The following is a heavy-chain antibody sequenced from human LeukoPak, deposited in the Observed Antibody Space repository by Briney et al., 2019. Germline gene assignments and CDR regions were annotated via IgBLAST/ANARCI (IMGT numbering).Heavy chain of an antibody. CDR3: ARDSYKYSGSYLY. J-gene: IGHJ4*02. Sequence: GASVKVSCKASGYTFTGYYMHWVRQAPGQGLEWMGWINPNSGGTNYAQKFQGRVTMTRDTSISTAYMELSRLRSDDTAVYYCARDSYKYSGSYLYWGQGTLVTVSS. CDR2: INPNSGGT. D-gene: IGHD1-26*01. CDR1: GYTFTGYY. V-gene: IGHV1-2*02.